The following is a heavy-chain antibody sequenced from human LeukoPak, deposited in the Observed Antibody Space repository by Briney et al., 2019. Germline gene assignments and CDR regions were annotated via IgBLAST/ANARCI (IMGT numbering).Heavy chain of an antibody. CDR2: IYYSGST. CDR3: ARGGYYGAGNDFRFDP. CDR1: GGSFSGYY. D-gene: IGHD3-10*01. Sequence: SETLSLTCAVYGGSFSGYYWSWIRQPPGKGLEWIGYIYYSGSTNYKPSLKSRVTISVDTSKNQFYLTLNSVTAADTAVYYCARGGYYGAGNDFRFDPWGQGTLVTVSS. J-gene: IGHJ5*02. V-gene: IGHV4-59*01.